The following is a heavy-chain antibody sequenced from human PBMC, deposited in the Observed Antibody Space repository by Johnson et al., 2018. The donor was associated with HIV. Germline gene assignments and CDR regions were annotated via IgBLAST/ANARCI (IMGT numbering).Heavy chain of an antibody. D-gene: IGHD3-22*01. CDR2: INWNGGST. CDR1: GFTFDDYD. Sequence: VQLVESGGGLVQPGGSLRLSCAASGFTFDDYDMTWVRQPPGKGLEWVSGINWNGGSTGYAESVKGRFTKSRDNAKKSLFLEMKSLRAEDTAFYYCARATFYYDLSGYLTRPRAFDMWGQGTMVTVSS. CDR3: ARATFYYDLSGYLTRPRAFDM. J-gene: IGHJ3*02. V-gene: IGHV3-20*04.